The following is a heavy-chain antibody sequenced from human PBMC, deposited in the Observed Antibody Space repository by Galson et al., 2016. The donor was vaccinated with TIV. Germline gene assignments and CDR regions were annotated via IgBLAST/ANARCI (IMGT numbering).Heavy chain of an antibody. D-gene: IGHD1-1*01. CDR3: ARGNDPGATYSLDY. CDR2: IKQDGDYK. CDR1: GFPFRRHW. J-gene: IGHJ4*02. Sequence: LRLSCAASGFPFRRHWMSWVRQAPGKGLEWVANIKQDGDYKYYVDSVKGRFTISRDNAKNSLYLQMNSLRAEDTAVYYCARGNDPGATYSLDYWGQGTLVTVSS. V-gene: IGHV3-7*01.